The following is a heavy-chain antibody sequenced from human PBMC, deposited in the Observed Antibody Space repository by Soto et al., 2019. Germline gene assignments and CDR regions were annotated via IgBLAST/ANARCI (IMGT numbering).Heavy chain of an antibody. J-gene: IGHJ4*02. D-gene: IGHD6-13*01. CDR3: AREGGGASSRRFDY. CDR1: GGTFNNYA. CDR2: IIPIFGTT. V-gene: IGHV1-69*06. Sequence: QVQLVQSGAEVKKPGSSVKVSCKASGGTFNNYAFSWVRQAPGQGLEWMGGIIPIFGTTNYAQKFQGRVTITPDKSPNKPYMELGSLKSDDPAMYYCAREGGGASSRRFDYWGQGTLVTVSS.